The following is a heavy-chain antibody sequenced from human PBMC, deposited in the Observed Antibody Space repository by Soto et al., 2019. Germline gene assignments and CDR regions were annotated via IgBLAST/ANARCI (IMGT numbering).Heavy chain of an antibody. V-gene: IGHV3-30-3*01. CDR2: VSFDGSNK. Sequence: QVQLVESGVGVVQPGRSLRLSCAASGFTFSTHAMHWVRQAPGKGLECVAIVSFDGSNKYYADSVKGRFTISRDNSKNTLYLQMSGLTPEDTAFYYCARDQTGITTAGGGRIDRWGQGTLVNVSS. CDR1: GFTFSTHA. D-gene: IGHD6-13*01. J-gene: IGHJ5*02. CDR3: ARDQTGITTAGGGRIDR.